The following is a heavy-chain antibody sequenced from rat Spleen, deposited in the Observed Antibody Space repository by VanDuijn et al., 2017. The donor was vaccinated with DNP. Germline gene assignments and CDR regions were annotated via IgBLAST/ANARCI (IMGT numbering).Heavy chain of an antibody. D-gene: IGHD1-2*01. CDR3: ATQGYFSTYILGTY. V-gene: IGHV5-31*01. Sequence: EVQLVESGGGLVQPGRSLKLSCKVSGFTFNNYWMAWIRQVPGKGLEWIASIASSGGNTFYLDSVKGRFTISRGHAESTLYLQMDSLRSEDTATYFCATQGYFSTYILGTYWGQGTLVTVSS. J-gene: IGHJ3*01. CDR1: GFTFNNYW. CDR2: IASSGGNT.